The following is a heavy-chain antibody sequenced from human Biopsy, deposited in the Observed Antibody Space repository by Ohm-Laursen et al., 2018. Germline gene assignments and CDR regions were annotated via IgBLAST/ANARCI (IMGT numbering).Heavy chain of an antibody. Sequence: PGTLSLTCPVSGDSIARYYWTWIRQFPGKGLEWIAYIYYSGRPNYNPSLKGRVVISVDRSRNQFFLKLTSATAADTAIYYCARVDRYNFDHYIMDAWGRGTTVTVSS. CDR3: ARVDRYNFDHYIMDA. CDR1: GDSIARYY. J-gene: IGHJ6*02. D-gene: IGHD1-20*01. V-gene: IGHV4-59*01. CDR2: IYYSGRP.